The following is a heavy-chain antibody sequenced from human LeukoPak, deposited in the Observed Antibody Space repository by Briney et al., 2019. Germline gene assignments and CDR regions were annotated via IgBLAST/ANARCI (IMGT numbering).Heavy chain of an antibody. J-gene: IGHJ5*02. CDR3: ARDRGNLRAVADNWFDP. CDR1: GGSFSGYY. Sequence: PSETLSLTCAVYGGSFSGYYWSWIRQPPGKGLEWIGEIKHSGSINYNPSLKSRVTMSVDTSKNQLSLKLSSVTAADTAVYYCARDRGNLRAVADNWFDPWGQGTLVTVSS. D-gene: IGHD6-19*01. CDR2: IKHSGSI. V-gene: IGHV4-34*01.